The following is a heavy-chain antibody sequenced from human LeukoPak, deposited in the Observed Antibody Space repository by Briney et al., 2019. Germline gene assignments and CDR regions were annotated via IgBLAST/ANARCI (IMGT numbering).Heavy chain of an antibody. CDR1: GFTFSSYA. D-gene: IGHD3-22*01. Sequence: GGFLRLSCAASGFTFSSYAMSWVRQAPGKGLEWVLAISGSGGSTYYADSVKGRFTISRDNSKNTLYLQMNSLRAEDTAVYYCAKELDSSGYFDYWGQGTLVTVSS. V-gene: IGHV3-23*01. J-gene: IGHJ4*02. CDR3: AKELDSSGYFDY. CDR2: ISGSGGST.